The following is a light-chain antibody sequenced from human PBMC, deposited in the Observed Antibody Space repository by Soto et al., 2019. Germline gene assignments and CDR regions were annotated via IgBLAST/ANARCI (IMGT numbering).Light chain of an antibody. J-gene: IGLJ1*01. Sequence: QSALTQPASVSGSPGQSITISCAGTSSDIGAYNYVSWYQQHPGKAPKLIIYEVTNRPSGVSIRFSASKSGNTASLTISGLQAEDEADYYCCSSGGSPPYVFGTGTKVTVL. CDR1: SSDIGAYNY. CDR2: EVT. CDR3: CSSGGSPPYV. V-gene: IGLV2-14*03.